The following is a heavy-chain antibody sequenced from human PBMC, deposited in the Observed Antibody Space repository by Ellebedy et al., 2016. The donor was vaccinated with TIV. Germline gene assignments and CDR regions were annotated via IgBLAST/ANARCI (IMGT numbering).Heavy chain of an antibody. J-gene: IGHJ4*02. V-gene: IGHV4-59*01. D-gene: IGHD2-8*01. CDR2: IYYSGNT. CDR3: ARSKAGYGVYYFDY. Sequence: MPSETLSLTCTVSGGSISSYYWSWIRQPPGKGLEWIGYIYYSGNTNYNPSLKSRVTISVDTSKNRFSLRLSSLTAADTAVYYCARSKAGYGVYYFDYWGQGTLVTVSS. CDR1: GGSISSYY.